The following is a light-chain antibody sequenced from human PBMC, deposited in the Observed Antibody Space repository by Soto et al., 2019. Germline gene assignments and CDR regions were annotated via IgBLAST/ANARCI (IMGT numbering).Light chain of an antibody. J-gene: IGLJ2*01. CDR3: CSYTSSSARVV. CDR2: EVS. CDR1: SSDVGTYNY. Sequence: QSALTQPASVSGSPGQSITISCTGTSSDVGTYNYVSWYQKPPGKAPKLIIYEVSNRPSGLSDRFSGSKSGNTASLTISGLQAEDEADYYCCSYTSSSARVVFGGGTKLTVL. V-gene: IGLV2-14*01.